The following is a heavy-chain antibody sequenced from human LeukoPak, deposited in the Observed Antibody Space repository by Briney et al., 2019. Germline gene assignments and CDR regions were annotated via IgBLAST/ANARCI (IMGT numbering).Heavy chain of an antibody. Sequence: SETLSLTCTVSGGSISSSSYYWSWIRQPPGKGLEWIGEINHSGSTNYNPSLKSRVTISVDTSKNQFSLKLSSVTAADTAVYYCARGDLNSSGWYGGVDYWGQGTLVTVSS. CDR2: INHSGST. CDR3: ARGDLNSSGWYGGVDY. D-gene: IGHD6-19*01. CDR1: GGSISSSSYY. V-gene: IGHV4-39*07. J-gene: IGHJ4*02.